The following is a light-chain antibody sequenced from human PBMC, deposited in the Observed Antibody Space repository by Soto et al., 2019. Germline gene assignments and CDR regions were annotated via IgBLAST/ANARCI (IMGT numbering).Light chain of an antibody. V-gene: IGKV3-11*01. CDR1: QSVSKY. CDR3: QQRSNWPQIT. CDR2: DAS. Sequence: EIVLTQSPATLSLSPGERATLSCRASQSVSKYLAWYQQKPGQAPRLLIHDASNRATGIPARFSGSGSGTDFTLTISSLEPEDFGVYYCQQRSNWPQITFGGGTKLAI. J-gene: IGKJ4*01.